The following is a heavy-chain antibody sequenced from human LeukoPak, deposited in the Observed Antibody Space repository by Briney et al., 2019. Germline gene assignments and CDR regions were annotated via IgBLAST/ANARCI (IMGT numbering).Heavy chain of an antibody. CDR3: ARHGGIGNYTSGFFD. V-gene: IGHV5-51*01. Sequence: GESLKISCKTSGYTFTKYWIGWVRQMPGKGLEWMGIIYPDDSDTRYSPSFEGHVIMSADTSDSTAYLQWRTLKGSDSAMYYCARHGGIGNYTSGFFDWGQGTLVTVSS. CDR2: IYPDDSDT. CDR1: GYTFTKYW. D-gene: IGHD1-7*01. J-gene: IGHJ4*02.